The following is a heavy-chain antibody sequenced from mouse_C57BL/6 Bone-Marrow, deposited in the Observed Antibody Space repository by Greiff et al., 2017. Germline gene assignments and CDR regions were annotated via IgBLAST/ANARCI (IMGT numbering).Heavy chain of an antibody. J-gene: IGHJ2*01. D-gene: IGHD2-4*01. CDR3: TRDLNEYDGVGY. Sequence: EVKVVESGEGLVKPGGSLKLSCAASGFTFSSYAMSWVRQTPEKRLEWVAYISSGGDYNYYADTVKGRFIISRDNARNTLYLQMCSLKSEDTAMYYCTRDLNEYDGVGYWGQGTTLSVSA. CDR2: ISSGGDYN. CDR1: GFTFSSYA. V-gene: IGHV5-9-1*02.